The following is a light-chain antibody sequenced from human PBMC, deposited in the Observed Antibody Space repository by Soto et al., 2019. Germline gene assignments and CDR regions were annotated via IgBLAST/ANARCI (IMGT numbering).Light chain of an antibody. CDR3: QVWGSGSSHVV. V-gene: IGLV3-21*01. CDR1: DIGSKG. CDR2: SDT. J-gene: IGLJ2*01. Sequence: SYELTQPPSVSVAPGKTASISCGGNDIGSKGVHWYQQKPGQAPVLVIYSDTDLPPVIPERFSGSNSANLATLTISRVEAGGEADYYCQVWGSGSSHVVFGGGTPLTVL.